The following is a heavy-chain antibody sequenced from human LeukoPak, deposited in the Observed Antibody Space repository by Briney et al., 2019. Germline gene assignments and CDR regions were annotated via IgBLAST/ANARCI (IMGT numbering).Heavy chain of an antibody. CDR3: ARLRYSSGWYSPHFDY. Sequence: SETLSLTCTVSGGSISSYYWSWIRQPPGKGLEWIGYIYYSGSTNCNPSLKSRVTISVDTSKNQFSLKLSSVTAADTAVYYCARLRYSSGWYSPHFDYWGQGTLVTVSS. J-gene: IGHJ4*02. CDR1: GGSISSYY. V-gene: IGHV4-59*08. CDR2: IYYSGST. D-gene: IGHD6-19*01.